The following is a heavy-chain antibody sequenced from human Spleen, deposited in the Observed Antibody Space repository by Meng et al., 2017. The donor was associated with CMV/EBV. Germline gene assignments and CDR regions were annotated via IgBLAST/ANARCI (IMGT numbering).Heavy chain of an antibody. CDR3: ARARLDYYDSSGGTNKGCCLGMDV. CDR1: GDSVSSTSAA. D-gene: IGHD3-22*01. CDR2: TLYRSDWYK. Sequence: SETLSLTCAVSGDSVSSTSAAWNWVRQSPSRGLEWLGRTLYRSDWYKDYAVSVKGRITINVDTSKNQFSLKLSSVTAADTAVYYCARARLDYYDSSGGTNKGCCLGMDVWGQGTTVTVSS. J-gene: IGHJ6*02. V-gene: IGHV6-1*01.